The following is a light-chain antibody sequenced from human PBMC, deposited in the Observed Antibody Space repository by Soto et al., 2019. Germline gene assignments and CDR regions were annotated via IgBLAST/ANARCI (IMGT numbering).Light chain of an antibody. CDR2: RAS. J-gene: IGKJ1*01. CDR3: QQYDRASWT. V-gene: IGKV1-5*03. Sequence: DIQMTQSPSTLSASVGDRVIITCRASQSISSWLAWYQQKPGKAPNLLIYRASTLKSGIPSRFSVSGSGTEFTLTITSLQADDFATDYCQQYDRASWTCGQGTKVEIK. CDR1: QSISSW.